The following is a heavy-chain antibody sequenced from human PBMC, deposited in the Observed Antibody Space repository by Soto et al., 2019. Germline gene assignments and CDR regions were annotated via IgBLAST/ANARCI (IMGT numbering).Heavy chain of an antibody. CDR2: IKTDGSTT. V-gene: IGHV3-74*01. D-gene: IGHD3-10*01. Sequence: EVQLVESGGDLVQPGGSLRLSCAASGFTFRSHWMHWVRQGPGKGLVWVSRIKTDGSTTTYADSVKGRFTISRDNAKNTLYLQMNNLRVEDTAVYYCARDTPLSDSGPHFDYWGQGTLVTVSS. CDR1: GFTFRSHW. J-gene: IGHJ4*02. CDR3: ARDTPLSDSGPHFDY.